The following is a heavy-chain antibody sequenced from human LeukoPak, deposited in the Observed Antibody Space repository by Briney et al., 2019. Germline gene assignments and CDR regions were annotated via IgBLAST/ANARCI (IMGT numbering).Heavy chain of an antibody. J-gene: IGHJ6*03. CDR3: AGLSSSRYSMDV. V-gene: IGHV4-4*07. CDR2: IYTSGST. CDR1: GASLSSYY. Sequence: PSETLSLTCTVSGASLSSYYWSWIRQPAGKGLEWIGRIYTSGSTNYNPSLKSRVTMSVDTSKNQFSLKLSSVTAADTAVYYCAGLSSSRYSMDVWGKGTTVTVSS. D-gene: IGHD6-6*01.